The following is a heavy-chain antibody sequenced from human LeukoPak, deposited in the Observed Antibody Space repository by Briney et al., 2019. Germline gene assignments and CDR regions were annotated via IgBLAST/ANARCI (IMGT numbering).Heavy chain of an antibody. CDR3: ATDLGSRLADYDFWSGRGGFDP. V-gene: IGHV1-24*01. D-gene: IGHD3-3*01. J-gene: IGHJ5*02. CDR2: FDPEDGET. CDR1: GYTLTELS. Sequence: ASVKVSCKVSGYTLTELSMHWVRQAPGKGLEWMGVFDPEDGETIYAQKFQGRVTMTEDTSTDTAYMELSSLRSEDTAVYYCATDLGSRLADYDFWSGRGGFDPWGQGTLVTVSS.